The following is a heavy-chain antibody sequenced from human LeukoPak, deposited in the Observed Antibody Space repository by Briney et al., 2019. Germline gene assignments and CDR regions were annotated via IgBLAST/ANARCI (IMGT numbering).Heavy chain of an antibody. CDR2: INPKRGDT. CDR1: GYTFTGYY. CDR3: VRDIAGSEYDNSGVY. J-gene: IGHJ4*02. V-gene: IGHV1-2*02. Sequence: ASLKVSCKASGYTFTGYYIHWVRQAPGQGLEWMGWINPKRGDTDYAQRFQGRITMARDTSMSTAFTELYSLTSDDTAVYYCVRDIAGSEYDNSGVYWGQGTLVTVS. D-gene: IGHD3-22*01.